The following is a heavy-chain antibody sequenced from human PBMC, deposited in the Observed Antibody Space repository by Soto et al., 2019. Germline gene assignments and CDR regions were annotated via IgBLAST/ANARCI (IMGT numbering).Heavy chain of an antibody. CDR2: INPDSGGT. D-gene: IGHD2-2*01. CDR3: ARTHRSGRHYRTSSNSIPLYYFHY. Sequence: GASVKVSCKASGYTFNGYYIHWVRQAPGQGLEWMGWINPDSGGTNYAQKFQGWVTMTRDTSISTAYMELSRLKSDDTAVYYCARTHRSGRHYRTSSNSIPLYYFHYRGQATLVTVSS. J-gene: IGHJ4*02. V-gene: IGHV1-2*04. CDR1: GYTFNGYY.